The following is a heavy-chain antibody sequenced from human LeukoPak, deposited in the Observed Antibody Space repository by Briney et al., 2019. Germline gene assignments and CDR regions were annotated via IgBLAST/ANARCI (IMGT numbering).Heavy chain of an antibody. CDR2: INHSGST. D-gene: IGHD3-3*01. J-gene: IGHJ4*02. Sequence: NPSETLSLTCAVYGGSFSGYYWSWIRQPPGKGLEWIGEINHSGSTNYNPSLKSRVTISVDTSKNQFSLKLSSVTAADTAVYYCAERSFWSGYWTFDYWGQGTLVTVSS. CDR1: GGSFSGYY. V-gene: IGHV4-34*01. CDR3: AERSFWSGYWTFDY.